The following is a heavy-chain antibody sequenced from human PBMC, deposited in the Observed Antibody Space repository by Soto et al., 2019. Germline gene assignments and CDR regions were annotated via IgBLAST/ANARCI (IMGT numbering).Heavy chain of an antibody. CDR1: GFSFSSAW. J-gene: IGHJ4*02. CDR3: ARERAYRRFDY. Sequence: EVQLVESGGGLVQPGGSLRLSCAVSGFSFSSAWMTWIRQAPGQGLERVAIMDEDGSERYYVDSVKGRFTISRDNAKNALFLQMNSLRVDDTAAYFCARERAYRRFDYWGQGSLVTVSS. V-gene: IGHV3-7*03. CDR2: MDEDGSER.